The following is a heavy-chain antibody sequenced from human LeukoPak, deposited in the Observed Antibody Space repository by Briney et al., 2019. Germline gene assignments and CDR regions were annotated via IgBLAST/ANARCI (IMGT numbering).Heavy chain of an antibody. Sequence: GSLRLSCAAFGFTFSSYSMNWVRQAPGKGLEWVASISSSSSYIYYADSVKGRFTISRDNAKNSLYLQMNSLRAEDTAVYYCARDPSPYGDSTDALDYWGQGTLVTVSS. CDR2: ISSSSSYI. J-gene: IGHJ4*02. CDR3: ARDPSPYGDSTDALDY. V-gene: IGHV3-21*01. CDR1: GFTFSSYS. D-gene: IGHD4-17*01.